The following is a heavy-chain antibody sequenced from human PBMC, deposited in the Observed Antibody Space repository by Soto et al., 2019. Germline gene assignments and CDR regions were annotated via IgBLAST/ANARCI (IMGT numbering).Heavy chain of an antibody. CDR3: ARLIDGYCSGGSCYYFDY. Sequence: PGESLKISCKGSGYSFTSYWIGWVRQMPGKGLEWMGIIYPGDSDTRYSPSFQGQVTISADKSISTAYLQWSSLKASDTAVYYCARLIDGYCSGGSCYYFDYWGQGTLVTVSS. J-gene: IGHJ4*02. CDR1: GYSFTSYW. V-gene: IGHV5-51*01. CDR2: IYPGDSDT. D-gene: IGHD2-15*01.